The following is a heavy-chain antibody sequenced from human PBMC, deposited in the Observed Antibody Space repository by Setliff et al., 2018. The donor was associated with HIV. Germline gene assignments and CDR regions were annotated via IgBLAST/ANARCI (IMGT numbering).Heavy chain of an antibody. CDR3: ARVQMAYAAFDV. Sequence: SETLSLTCTVSGGSISTYYWCWIRQPPGKGLEWIGSIYFTGSSDNNPSLKSRVTLSVDTSKHQFSLKLSSVTAADTDVYYCARVQMAYAAFDVWGQGTMVTVSS. CDR2: IYFTGSS. V-gene: IGHV4-59*01. CDR1: GGSISTYY. D-gene: IGHD4-17*01. J-gene: IGHJ3*01.